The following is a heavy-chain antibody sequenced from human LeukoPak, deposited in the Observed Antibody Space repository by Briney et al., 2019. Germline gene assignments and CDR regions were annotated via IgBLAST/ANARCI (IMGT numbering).Heavy chain of an antibody. V-gene: IGHV1-69*13. CDR1: GGTFSSYA. Sequence: SVKVSCKASGGTFSSYAISWVRQAPGQGLEWMGGIIPIFGTVNYAQKFQGRVTITADESTSTAYMELSSLRSEDTAVHYCARGQKDNGVSSSWYYYGMDVWGQGTTVTVSS. D-gene: IGHD6-13*01. CDR3: ARGQKDNGVSSSWYYYGMDV. J-gene: IGHJ6*02. CDR2: IIPIFGTV.